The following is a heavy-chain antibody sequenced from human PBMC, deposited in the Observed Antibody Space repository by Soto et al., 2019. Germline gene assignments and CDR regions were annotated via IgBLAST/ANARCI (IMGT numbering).Heavy chain of an antibody. Sequence: GASVKVSCKASGGTFSSYAISWVRQAPGQGLEWMGGIIPIFGTANYAQKFQGRVTITADESTSTAYMELSSLRSEDTAVYYCARGSRYYDFWSGYYTGRYYYYGMDVWGQGTTVTVSS. D-gene: IGHD3-3*01. V-gene: IGHV1-69*13. CDR1: GGTFSSYA. CDR2: IIPIFGTA. J-gene: IGHJ6*02. CDR3: ARGSRYYDFWSGYYTGRYYYYGMDV.